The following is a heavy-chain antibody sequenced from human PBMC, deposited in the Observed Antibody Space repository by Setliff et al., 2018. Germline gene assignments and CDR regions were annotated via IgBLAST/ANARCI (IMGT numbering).Heavy chain of an antibody. CDR1: GFSFNSYS. CDR3: ARSGNYRVDY. V-gene: IGHV3-48*01. Sequence: GGSLRLSCAASGFSFNSYSMNWVRQAPGKGLESVSFVSSSSSAIYYADSVKGRFTISRDNAKNSLYLQMYSLRAEDTAVYFCARSGNYRVDYWGQGTLVTVSS. D-gene: IGHD1-7*01. CDR2: VSSSSSAI. J-gene: IGHJ4*02.